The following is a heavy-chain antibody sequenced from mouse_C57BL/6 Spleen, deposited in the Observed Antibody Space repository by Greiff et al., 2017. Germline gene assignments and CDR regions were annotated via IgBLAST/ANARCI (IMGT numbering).Heavy chain of an antibody. CDR2: IDPSDSYT. CDR3: ARSGEDDGPGFAY. Sequence: QVQLQQSGAELVMPGASVKLSCKASGYTFTSYWMHWVKQRPGQGLEWIGEIDPSDSYTNYNQKFKGKSTLTVDKSSSTAYMQLSSLKSEDTAVYYCARSGEDDGPGFAYWGQGTLVTVSA. J-gene: IGHJ3*01. D-gene: IGHD3-1*01. V-gene: IGHV1-69*01. CDR1: GYTFTSYW.